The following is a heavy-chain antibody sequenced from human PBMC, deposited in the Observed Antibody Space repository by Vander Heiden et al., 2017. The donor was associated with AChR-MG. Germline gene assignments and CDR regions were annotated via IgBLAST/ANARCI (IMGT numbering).Heavy chain of an antibody. CDR3: AKEVVNIGGYYFDY. Sequence: EVQLLESGGGLVQPGGPMRLSGTAPGFPFTKSAISWVRQAPGKGLEWVSGISGSGDYTYYADSVKGRFTISRDNSKNTLYLQMNSLRAEDTAVYYCAKEVVNIGGYYFDYWGQGTLVTVSS. CDR2: ISGSGDYT. V-gene: IGHV3-23*01. CDR1: GFPFTKSA. D-gene: IGHD3-3*01. J-gene: IGHJ4*02.